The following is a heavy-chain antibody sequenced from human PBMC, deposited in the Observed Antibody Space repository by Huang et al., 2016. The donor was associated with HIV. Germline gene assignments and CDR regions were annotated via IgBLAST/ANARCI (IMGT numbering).Heavy chain of an antibody. CDR3: ATDDRLYARHVGRF. V-gene: IGHV4-34*02. J-gene: IGHJ4*02. D-gene: IGHD3-3*01. CDR2: INHSGET. Sequence: QVQIEQWGSGLLKPSETLSLTCAFYGGSFTDFFWIWICQASGTGLEWIGEINHSGETTYNSALKTGVTMSMDMSKSQFYLRLDTVTAADTAVYYSATDDRLYARHVGRFWGQGALVSVS. CDR1: GGSFTDFF.